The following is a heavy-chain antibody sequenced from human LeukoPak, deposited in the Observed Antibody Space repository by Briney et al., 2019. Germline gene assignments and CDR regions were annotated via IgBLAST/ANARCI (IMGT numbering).Heavy chain of an antibody. V-gene: IGHV4-39*07. Sequence: SETLSLTCTVSGGSISSSSYYWGWIRQPPGTGLEWIGSIYYSGSTYYNPSLKSRVTISVDTSKNQFSLKLSSVTAADTAVYYCARSTVTEYYYYYYMDVWGKGTTVTVS. CDR2: IYYSGST. D-gene: IGHD4-17*01. CDR1: GGSISSSSYY. J-gene: IGHJ6*03. CDR3: ARSTVTEYYYYYYMDV.